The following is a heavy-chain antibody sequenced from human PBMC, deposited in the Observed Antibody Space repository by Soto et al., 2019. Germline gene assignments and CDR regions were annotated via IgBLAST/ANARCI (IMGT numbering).Heavy chain of an antibody. V-gene: IGHV4-59*01. Sequence: SETLSLTCTVSGGSISSYYWSWIRQPPGKGLEWIGYIYYSGSTNYNPSLKSRVTISVDTSKNQFSLKLSSVTAADTAVYYCAREYYDILAGRKYFDYWGQGTLVTVS. D-gene: IGHD3-9*01. CDR1: GGSISSYY. CDR2: IYYSGST. CDR3: AREYYDILAGRKYFDY. J-gene: IGHJ4*02.